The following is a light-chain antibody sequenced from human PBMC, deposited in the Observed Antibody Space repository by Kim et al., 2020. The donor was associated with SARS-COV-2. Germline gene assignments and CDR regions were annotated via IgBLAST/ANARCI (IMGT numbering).Light chain of an antibody. J-gene: IGLJ1*01. CDR1: KLGDKY. CDR3: QAWDSSTGV. CDR2: QDT. Sequence: SYELTQPPSLSVSPGQTAIITCSGDKLGDKYACWYQQKPGQSPVLVIYQDTKRPSGIPERFSGSNSGNTATLTISGTQSMDEADYYCQAWDSSTGVFGTGTKVTVL. V-gene: IGLV3-1*01.